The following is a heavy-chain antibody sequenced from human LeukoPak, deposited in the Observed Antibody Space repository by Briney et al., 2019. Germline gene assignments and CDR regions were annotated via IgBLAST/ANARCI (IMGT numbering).Heavy chain of an antibody. CDR1: GFTFRNYA. CDR2: ISDNGAGT. D-gene: IGHD1-26*01. V-gene: IGHV3-23*01. J-gene: IGHJ6*02. CDR3: AKDRGRSGYYYGLDV. Sequence: PGGSLRPSCAASGFTFRNYAMSWGRQAPGKGLEWVSGISDNGAGTYYADSVKGRFTISRDNSKNTLYLQVNSLRAEDTAVYYCAKDRGRSGYYYGLDVWGQGTTDTVSS.